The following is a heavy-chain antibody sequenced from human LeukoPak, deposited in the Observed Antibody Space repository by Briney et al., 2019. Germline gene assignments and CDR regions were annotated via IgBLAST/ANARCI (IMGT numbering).Heavy chain of an antibody. D-gene: IGHD3-3*01. CDR3: ARQGKTPITIFGVVTPPYNWFDP. Sequence: SETLSLTCTVSGGSISSSSYYWGWIRQPPGKGLEWIGSIYYSGSTYYNPSLKSRVTISVDTSKNQFSLKLSSVTAADTAVYYCARQGKTPITIFGVVTPPYNWFDPWGQGTLVTVSS. CDR2: IYYSGST. V-gene: IGHV4-39*01. CDR1: GGSISSSSYY. J-gene: IGHJ5*02.